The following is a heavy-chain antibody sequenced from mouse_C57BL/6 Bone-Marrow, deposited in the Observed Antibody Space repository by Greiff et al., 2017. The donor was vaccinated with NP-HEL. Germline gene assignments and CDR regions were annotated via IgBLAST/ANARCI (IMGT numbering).Heavy chain of an antibody. V-gene: IGHV1-39*01. D-gene: IGHD1-1*01. CDR2: INPKNGPT. CDR3: ARSYYGFAY. J-gene: IGHJ3*01. CDR1: GYTFTDYS. Sequence: EVQLQQSGPELVKPGASVKMSCKASGYTFTDYSMNWVKQRPGQGLEWIGVINPKNGPTNYNQKFKGKATMTVDKSSSTAYMQLSSLTSDDSAVYYCARSYYGFAYWGQGTPVTVS.